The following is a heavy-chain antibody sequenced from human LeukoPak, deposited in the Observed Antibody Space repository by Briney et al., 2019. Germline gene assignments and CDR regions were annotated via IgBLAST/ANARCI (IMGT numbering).Heavy chain of an antibody. V-gene: IGHV3-11*04. D-gene: IGHD5-12*01. J-gene: IGHJ3*02. CDR3: AKGRTAHSGYDSEDAFDI. CDR2: ISGRSSSI. Sequence: PRGSLRLSSAAPEFTFSDYSMSWIRQTPGKGLEWVSYISGRSSSIYHADSVKGRFTISRDNAKNSLYQQMNSLRAEDTAVYYCAKGRTAHSGYDSEDAFDIWGQGTLVSVSS. CDR1: EFTFSDYS.